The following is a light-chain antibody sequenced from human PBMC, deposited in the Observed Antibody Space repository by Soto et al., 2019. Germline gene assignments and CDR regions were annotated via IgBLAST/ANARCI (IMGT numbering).Light chain of an antibody. Sequence: IPFTQSPSSLSASVCDRVTTTCRASQDIAIYLAWYQQKPGEAPKLLIYAASTLYGGVPSRFSGTGSGTDFALTITSLQAEDFATYYCQQSYSTPRTFGQGTKVEIK. CDR3: QQSYSTPRT. CDR1: QDIAIY. V-gene: IGKV1-9*01. J-gene: IGKJ1*01. CDR2: AAS.